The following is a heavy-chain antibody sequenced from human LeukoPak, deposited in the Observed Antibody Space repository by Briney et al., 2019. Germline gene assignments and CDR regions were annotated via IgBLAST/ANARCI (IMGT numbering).Heavy chain of an antibody. J-gene: IGHJ3*02. CDR2: ITWDGEST. V-gene: IGHV3-43D*03. Sequence: GGSLRLSCTASGFIFDGYAMHWVRQVPGKGLEWLSLITWDGESTYYRDSVKGRFTMSRDNSKQSLFLQMNSLRAEDTAVYYCARQRDGYNLDAFDIWGQGTMVTVSS. CDR1: GFIFDGYA. D-gene: IGHD5-24*01. CDR3: ARQRDGYNLDAFDI.